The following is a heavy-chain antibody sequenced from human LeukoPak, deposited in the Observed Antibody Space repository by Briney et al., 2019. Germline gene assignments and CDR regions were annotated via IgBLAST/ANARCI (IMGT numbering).Heavy chain of an antibody. V-gene: IGHV4-4*07. CDR1: GGSISSYY. Sequence: SETLSLTCTVSGGSISSYYWSWIRQPAGKGLEWIGRIYASGSINYNPSLKSRVTISVDTSKNQFSLKLSSVTAADTAVYYCARSVVPAAMLNWFDPWGQGTLVTVSS. D-gene: IGHD2-2*01. CDR3: ARSVVPAAMLNWFDP. J-gene: IGHJ5*02. CDR2: IYASGSI.